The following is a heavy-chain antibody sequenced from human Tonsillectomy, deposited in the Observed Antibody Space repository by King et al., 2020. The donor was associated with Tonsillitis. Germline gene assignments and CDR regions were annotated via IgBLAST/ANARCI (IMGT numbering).Heavy chain of an antibody. V-gene: IGHV1-46*01. D-gene: IGHD1/OR15-1a*01. CDR2: INPTGGRT. CDR3: ARAEQSGATYGMDV. Sequence: QLVQSGAEVKKPGASLKVSCKASGYTFTTYYVHWVRQAPGQGLEWMGIINPTGGRTTYARKFQGRVTMTRDTSTNTLYMEVSSLRSEDTAVYYCARAEQSGATYGMDVWGQGPTVSVSS. CDR1: GYTFTTYY. J-gene: IGHJ6*02.